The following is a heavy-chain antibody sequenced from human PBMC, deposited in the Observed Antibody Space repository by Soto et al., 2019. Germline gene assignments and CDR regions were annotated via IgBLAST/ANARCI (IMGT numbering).Heavy chain of an antibody. J-gene: IGHJ6*02. V-gene: IGHV1-69*13. CDR2: IIPIFGTA. CDR3: ARNGAIFGVVVLHYYYYYGMDV. D-gene: IGHD3-3*01. CDR1: GGTFSSYA. Sequence: VASVKVSCKASGGTFSSYAISWVRQAPGQGLEWMGGIIPIFGTANYAQKFQGRVTITADESTSTAYMELSSLRSEDTAVYYCARNGAIFGVVVLHYYYYYGMDVWGQGTTVTVSS.